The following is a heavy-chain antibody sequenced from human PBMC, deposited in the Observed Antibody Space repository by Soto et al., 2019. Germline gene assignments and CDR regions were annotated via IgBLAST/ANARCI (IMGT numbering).Heavy chain of an antibody. Sequence: SETPSLSCTVSGGSICSSSYDWGWIRQPPGKGLEWIGSIYYSGSTYYNPSLKSRVTISVDTSKNQFSLKLSSVTAADTAVYYCARQNDYDILTGYYVGSPFDYWGQGTLVTVSS. V-gene: IGHV4-39*01. CDR1: GGSICSSSYD. CDR3: ARQNDYDILTGYYVGSPFDY. J-gene: IGHJ4*02. D-gene: IGHD3-9*01. CDR2: IYYSGST.